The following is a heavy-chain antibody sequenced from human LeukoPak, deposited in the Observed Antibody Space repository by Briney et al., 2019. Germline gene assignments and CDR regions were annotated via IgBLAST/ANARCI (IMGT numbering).Heavy chain of an antibody. Sequence: GGSLRLSCAASGLTFSNYWMDWVRQAPGKGLEWVANIKQDGSEKNYVDSVKGRFIISRDNAKNSLYLQMNTLRADDTAVYYCARDGFGTGSNWGQGTLVTIST. J-gene: IGHJ4*02. V-gene: IGHV3-7*03. CDR1: GLTFSNYW. CDR3: ARDGFGTGSN. CDR2: IKQDGSEK. D-gene: IGHD3-16*01.